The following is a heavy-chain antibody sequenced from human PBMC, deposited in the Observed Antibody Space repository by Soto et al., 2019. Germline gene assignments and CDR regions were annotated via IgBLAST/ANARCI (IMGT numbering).Heavy chain of an antibody. CDR1: GFTFDDYA. D-gene: IGHD1-7*01. J-gene: IGHJ4*02. CDR2: ISWNSGSI. CDR3: AKDFSDIWDYRRDFDY. V-gene: IGHV3-9*01. Sequence: EVQLVESGGGLVQPGRSLRLSCGASGFTFDDYAMHWVRQAPGKGLEWVSGISWNSGSIGYADSVKGRFTISRDNAKSSLYLQMNSLTPEDTALYYCAKDFSDIWDYRRDFDYWGQGTLVTVSS.